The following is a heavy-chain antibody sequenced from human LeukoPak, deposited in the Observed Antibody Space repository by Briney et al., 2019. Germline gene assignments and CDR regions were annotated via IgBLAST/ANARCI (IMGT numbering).Heavy chain of an antibody. CDR2: INSSSGTI. V-gene: IGHV3-48*04. CDR3: AKEGDNTGYRYFDD. CDR1: GFKLIGYS. J-gene: IGHJ4*02. D-gene: IGHD3-22*01. Sequence: GGSLRLPCAASGFKLIGYSMNWVRQAPGKGLEWVSYINSSSGTIVYADSVKGRFTISRDNAKNSLYLQMNSLRAEDTAVYYCAKEGDNTGYRYFDDWGQGTLVTVSS.